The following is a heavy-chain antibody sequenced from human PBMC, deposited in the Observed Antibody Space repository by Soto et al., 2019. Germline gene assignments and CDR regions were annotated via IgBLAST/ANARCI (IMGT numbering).Heavy chain of an antibody. CDR1: GFTFSSYS. J-gene: IGHJ6*02. Sequence: PWGSLRLSCAASGFTFSSYSMNWVRQAPGKGLEWVSSISSSSSYIYYADSVKGRFTISRDNAKNSLYLQMNSLRAEDTAVYYCARDQVVVVAATRGYYYYGMDVWGQGTTVTVSS. CDR3: ARDQVVVVAATRGYYYYGMDV. CDR2: ISSSSSYI. D-gene: IGHD2-15*01. V-gene: IGHV3-21*01.